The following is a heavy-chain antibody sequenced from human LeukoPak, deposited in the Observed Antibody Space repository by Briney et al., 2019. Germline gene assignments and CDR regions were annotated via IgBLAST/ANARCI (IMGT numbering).Heavy chain of an antibody. CDR3: ARGVGHYYDSRDY. D-gene: IGHD3-22*01. Sequence: PGGSLRLSCAASGFTFSSNSMNWVREAPGKGLEWDSSISSSSSYIYYADSVKGRFTISRDNAKNSLYLQMNSLRATDTAVYYCARGVGHYYDSRDYWGQGTLVTVSS. J-gene: IGHJ4*02. CDR2: ISSSSSYI. CDR1: GFTFSSNS. V-gene: IGHV3-21*01.